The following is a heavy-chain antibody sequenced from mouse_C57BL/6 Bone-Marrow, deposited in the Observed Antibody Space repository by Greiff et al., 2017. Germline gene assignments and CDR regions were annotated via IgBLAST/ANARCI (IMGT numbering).Heavy chain of an antibody. Sequence: EVKVEESGGGLVQPGGSLKLSCAASGFTFSDYYMYWVRQTPEKRLEWVAYISNGGGSTYYPDTVKGRFTISRDNAKNTLYLQMSRLKSEDTAMYYCARDTTVPFAYWGQGTLVTVSA. CDR3: ARDTTVPFAY. D-gene: IGHD1-1*01. CDR2: ISNGGGST. V-gene: IGHV5-12*01. J-gene: IGHJ3*01. CDR1: GFTFSDYY.